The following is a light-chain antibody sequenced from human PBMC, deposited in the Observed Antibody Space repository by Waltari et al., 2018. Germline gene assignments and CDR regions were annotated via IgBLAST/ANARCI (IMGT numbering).Light chain of an antibody. CDR2: GAS. Sequence: EIVSTQSPDTLSLSLGERATVSCRTSQSVSRALAWYQQKPGQAPRLLIYGASTRATCIPDRCSGSGSGTDFSLTISRLEPDDYAVYYCQHYLRLPVTFGQGTTVEI. CDR1: QSVSRA. J-gene: IGKJ1*01. V-gene: IGKV3-20*01. CDR3: QHYLRLPVT.